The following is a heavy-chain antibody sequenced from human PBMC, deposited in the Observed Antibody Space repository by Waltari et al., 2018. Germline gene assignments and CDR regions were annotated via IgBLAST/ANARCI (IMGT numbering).Heavy chain of an antibody. V-gene: IGHV3-23*01. Sequence: LESGGASVQPGGSLRPSCAASGFNVNDNTMSWVRQPPGKGLEWVSSLSNGNDVSYQSDSVKGRFTTSRDIAGNSIYLQMSGLRSEDTAIYYCVREVGYTNSATWGQGTLVNVSP. J-gene: IGHJ4*02. CDR2: LSNGNDVS. CDR1: GFNVNDNT. CDR3: VREVGYTNSAT. D-gene: IGHD4-4*01.